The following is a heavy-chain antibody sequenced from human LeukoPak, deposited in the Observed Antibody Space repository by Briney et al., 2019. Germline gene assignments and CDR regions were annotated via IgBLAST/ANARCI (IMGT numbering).Heavy chain of an antibody. CDR1: GYTFTGYY. V-gene: IGHV1-69*04. J-gene: IGHJ4*02. Sequence: ASVKVSCKASGYTFTGYYMHWVRQAPGQGLEWMGRIIPILGIANYAQKFQGRVTITADKSTSTAYMELSSLRSEDTAVYYCARGEDSSGYYFDYWGQGTLVTVSS. D-gene: IGHD3-22*01. CDR3: ARGEDSSGYYFDY. CDR2: IIPILGIA.